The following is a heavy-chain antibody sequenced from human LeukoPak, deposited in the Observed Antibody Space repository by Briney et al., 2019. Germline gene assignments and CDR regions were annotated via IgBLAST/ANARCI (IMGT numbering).Heavy chain of an antibody. D-gene: IGHD3-22*01. CDR3: ARPLDYYDSSGQDAFDI. V-gene: IGHV1-18*01. CDR2: ISAYNGNT. CDR1: GYTFTSYG. J-gene: IGHJ3*02. Sequence: ASVKVSCKASGYTFTSYGISWVRQAPGQGLEWMGRISAYNGNTNYAQKLQGRVTMTTDTSTSTAYMELRSLRSDDTAVYYCARPLDYYDSSGQDAFDIWGQGTMVTVSS.